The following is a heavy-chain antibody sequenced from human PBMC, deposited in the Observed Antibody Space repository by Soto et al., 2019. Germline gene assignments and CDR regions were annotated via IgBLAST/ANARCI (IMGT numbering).Heavy chain of an antibody. D-gene: IGHD6-13*01. CDR2: ISGNGGST. CDR3: AKDGYSSRRRASFFDY. J-gene: IGHJ4*02. CDR1: GFTFSTYA. V-gene: IGHV3-23*01. Sequence: PGGSLRLSCAASGFTFSTYAMSWVRQAPGKGLEWVSAISGNGGSTYYADSVKGRFTISRDNSKNTLYLQMNSLRAEDTSLYYCAKDGYSSRRRASFFDYWGQGALVTVS.